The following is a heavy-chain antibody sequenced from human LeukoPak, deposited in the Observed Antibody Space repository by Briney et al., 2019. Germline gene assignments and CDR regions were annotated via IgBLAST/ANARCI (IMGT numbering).Heavy chain of an antibody. J-gene: IGHJ4*02. V-gene: IGHV3-7*04. CDR3: ARYGNYGPGWDC. D-gene: IGHD3-10*01. Sequence: GGSLRLSCAASGFTLRSYWMNWVRQAPGKGLEWVANIKQDGSVVNYADSVKGRFTISRDNPKNSVYLQMNSLRAEDTAVYYCARYGNYGPGWDCWGQGTLVTVSS. CDR1: GFTLRSYW. CDR2: IKQDGSVV.